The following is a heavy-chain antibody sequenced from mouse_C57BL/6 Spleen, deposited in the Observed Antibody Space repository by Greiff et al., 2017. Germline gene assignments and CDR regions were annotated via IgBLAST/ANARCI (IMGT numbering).Heavy chain of an antibody. Sequence: VQLQQSGAELVRPGASVTLSCKASGYTFTDYEMHWVKQTPVHGLEWIGAIDPEPGGTAYNQKFKGKAILTADKSSSTAYMELRSLTSEDSAVYYCTRWAQATGLDDWGQGTTLTVSS. V-gene: IGHV1-15*01. J-gene: IGHJ2*01. CDR3: TRWAQATGLDD. CDR2: IDPEPGGT. D-gene: IGHD3-2*02. CDR1: GYTFTDYE.